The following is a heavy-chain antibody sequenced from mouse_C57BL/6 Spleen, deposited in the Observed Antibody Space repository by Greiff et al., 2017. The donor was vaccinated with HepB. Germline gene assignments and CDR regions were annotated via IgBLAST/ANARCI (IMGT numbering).Heavy chain of an antibody. CDR1: GYTFTSYW. CDR3: ARNLDAMDY. CDR2: INPSSGYT. V-gene: IGHV1-7*01. Sequence: VQLQQSGAELAKPGASVKLSCKASGYTFTSYWMHWVKQRPGQGLEWIGYINPSSGYTKYNQKFKDKATLTAYKSSSTAYMQLSSLTYEDSAVYYCARNLDAMDYWGQGTSVTVSS. J-gene: IGHJ4*01.